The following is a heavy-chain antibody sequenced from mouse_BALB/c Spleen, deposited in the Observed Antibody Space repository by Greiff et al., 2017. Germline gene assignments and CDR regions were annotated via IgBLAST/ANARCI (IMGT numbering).Heavy chain of an antibody. CDR3: AREWGKNGDFDV. CDR2: INHYNDGT. V-gene: IGHV1-14*01. D-gene: IGHD1-3*01. J-gene: IGHJ1*01. Sequence: EVQLQESGPELVKPGASVKMSCKASGYTFTSYVMHWVKQKPGQGLEWIGYINHYNDGTKYNEKFKGKATRTSDKSSSTAYMELSSLTSEDSAVYYCAREWGKNGDFDVWGAGTTVTVSS. CDR1: GYTFTSYV.